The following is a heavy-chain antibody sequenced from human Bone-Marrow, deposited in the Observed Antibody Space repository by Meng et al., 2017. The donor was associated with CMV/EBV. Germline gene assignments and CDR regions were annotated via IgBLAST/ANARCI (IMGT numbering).Heavy chain of an antibody. CDR2: ISSSGSTI. D-gene: IGHD2-2*01. CDR1: GFTFSSYE. J-gene: IGHJ6*02. CDR3: ARGIYCSSTSCYPYYYGMAV. V-gene: IGHV3-48*03. Sequence: GESLKISCAASGFTFSSYEMNWVRQAPGKGLEWVSYISSSGSTIYYADSVKGRFTISRDNAKNSLYLQMNSLRAEDTAVYYCARGIYCSSTSCYPYYYGMAVWGQGNTVNVSS.